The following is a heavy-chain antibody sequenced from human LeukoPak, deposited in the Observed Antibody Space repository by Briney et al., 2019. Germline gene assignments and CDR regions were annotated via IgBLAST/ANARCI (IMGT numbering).Heavy chain of an antibody. CDR3: ARGDGYNGCDY. D-gene: IGHD5-24*01. V-gene: IGHV1-18*01. CDR1: GYTFTSYG. CDR2: ISAYNGNT. Sequence: GASVKVSCKASGYTFTSYGISWVRQAPGQGLEWMGWISAYNGNTNYAQKFQGRVTMTRDTSISTAYMELSRLRSDDTAVYYCARGDGYNGCDYWGQGTLVTVSS. J-gene: IGHJ4*02.